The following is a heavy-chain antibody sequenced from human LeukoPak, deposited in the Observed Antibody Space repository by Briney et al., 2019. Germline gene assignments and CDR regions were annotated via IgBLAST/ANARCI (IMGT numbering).Heavy chain of an antibody. J-gene: IGHJ6*03. V-gene: IGHV4-59*01. CDR2: IYYSGST. Sequence: SETLSLTCTVSCASISSYYWSWIRQPPGKGLEWIGYIYYSGSTNYNPSLKSRVTISVDTSKNQFSLKLSSVTAADTAVYYCARDLEGFAEYYMDVWGKGTTVTVSS. CDR3: ARDLEGFAEYYMDV. CDR1: CASISSYY. D-gene: IGHD3-3*01.